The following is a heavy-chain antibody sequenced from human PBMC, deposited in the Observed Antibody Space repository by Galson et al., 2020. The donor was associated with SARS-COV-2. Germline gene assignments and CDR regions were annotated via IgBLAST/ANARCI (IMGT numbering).Heavy chain of an antibody. CDR1: GFTFSSNG. CDR2: ISSSSTYK. Sequence: NSGGSLRLSCAASGFTFSSNGMNWFRQAPGKGLEWVSSISSSSTYKYYADSVKGRFTISRDNAKNSLYLQMNSLRAEDTAVYYCATGGTTWTLDYWGQGTLVTVSS. CDR3: ATGGTTWTLDY. J-gene: IGHJ4*02. V-gene: IGHV3-21*01. D-gene: IGHD3-16*01.